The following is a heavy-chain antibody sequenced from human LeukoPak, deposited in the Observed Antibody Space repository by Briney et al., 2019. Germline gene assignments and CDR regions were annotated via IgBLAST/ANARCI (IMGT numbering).Heavy chain of an antibody. Sequence: GGSLRLSCAASGFAFSGYVMHWVRQAPGKGLEWVAIISYDGSNEYYADSVKGRFTISRDNSKNTLYLQMNSLRAEDTAVYYCASILQWFVYDYWGQGTLVTVSP. V-gene: IGHV3-30*04. CDR1: GFAFSGYV. CDR3: ASILQWFVYDY. J-gene: IGHJ4*02. D-gene: IGHD3-10*01. CDR2: ISYDGSNE.